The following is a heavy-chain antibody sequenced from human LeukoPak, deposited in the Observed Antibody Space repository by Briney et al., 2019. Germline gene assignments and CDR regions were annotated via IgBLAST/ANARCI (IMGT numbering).Heavy chain of an antibody. Sequence: GGSLRLSCAASGFTFSSYAMSWVRQAPGKGLEWVSAISGSGGSTYYADSVKGRFTISRDNSKTTLYLQMNSLRAEDTAVYYCARVWEFVNILDYGDYVDYWGQGTLVTVSS. D-gene: IGHD4-17*01. CDR2: ISGSGGST. V-gene: IGHV3-23*01. J-gene: IGHJ4*02. CDR1: GFTFSSYA. CDR3: ARVWEFVNILDYGDYVDY.